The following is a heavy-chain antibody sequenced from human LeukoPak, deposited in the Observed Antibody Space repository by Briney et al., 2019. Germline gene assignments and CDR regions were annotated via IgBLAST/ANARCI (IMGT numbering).Heavy chain of an antibody. J-gene: IGHJ3*02. V-gene: IGHV4-39*07. CDR2: IYYSGST. Sequence: SETLSLTCTVSGGSISSSSYYWGWIRQPPGKGLEWIGSIYYSGSTYYNPSLKSRVTISVDTSKNQFSLKLSSVTAADTAVYYCARGPRSGTYYYDSSAHTPGAFDIWGQGTMVTVSS. CDR1: GGSISSSSYY. D-gene: IGHD3-22*01. CDR3: ARGPRSGTYYYDSSAHTPGAFDI.